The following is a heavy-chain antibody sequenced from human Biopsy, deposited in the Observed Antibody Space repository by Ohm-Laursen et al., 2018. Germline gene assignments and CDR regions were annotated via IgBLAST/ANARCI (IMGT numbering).Heavy chain of an antibody. CDR2: VFYTGST. Sequence: SETLSLTCSVSGGSISSDYWSWIRQPPGKGLEWIGYVFYTGSTDYNPSLQSRVTISVDTSKNQFSLRLNSVTAADTAVYYCARATNSTGWPYYYFYGMDVWGRGTTVTVSS. CDR3: ARATNSTGWPYYYFYGMDV. V-gene: IGHV4-59*01. D-gene: IGHD2/OR15-2a*01. J-gene: IGHJ6*02. CDR1: GGSISSDY.